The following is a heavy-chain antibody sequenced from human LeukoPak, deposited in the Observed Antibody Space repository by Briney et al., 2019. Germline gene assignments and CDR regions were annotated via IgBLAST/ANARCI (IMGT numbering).Heavy chain of an antibody. CDR3: ARGYDYDFWSGPRVYYFDY. J-gene: IGHJ4*02. CDR1: GFTFSSYG. D-gene: IGHD3-3*01. Sequence: GGSLRLSCAASGFTFSSYGMHWVRQAPGKGLEWVAVMWYDGSNKYYADSVKGRFTISRDNSKNTLYLQMNSLRAEDTAVYYCARGYDYDFWSGPRVYYFDYWGQGTLVTVSS. V-gene: IGHV3-33*01. CDR2: MWYDGSNK.